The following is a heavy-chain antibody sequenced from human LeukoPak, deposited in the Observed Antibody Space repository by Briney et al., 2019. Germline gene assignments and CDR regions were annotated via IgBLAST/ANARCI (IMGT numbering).Heavy chain of an antibody. CDR3: ARFSRISWFDP. V-gene: IGHV4-38-2*02. CDR2: IYHSGST. D-gene: IGHD1-14*01. CDR1: GYSISSGYY. J-gene: IGHJ5*02. Sequence: SETLSLTCTVSGYSISSGYYWGWIRQPPGKGLEWIGSIYHSGSTYYNPSLKSRVTISVDTSKNQFSLKLSSVTAADTAVYYCARFSRISWFDPWGQGTLVTVSS.